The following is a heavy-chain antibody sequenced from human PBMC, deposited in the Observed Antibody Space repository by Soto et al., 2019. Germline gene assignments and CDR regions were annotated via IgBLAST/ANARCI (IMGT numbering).Heavy chain of an antibody. CDR1: GYTFTSYG. V-gene: IGHV1-18*01. J-gene: IGHJ4*02. D-gene: IGHD5-18*01. CDR3: ARDSGSRYSYGYYFDY. CDR2: ISAYNGNT. Sequence: ASVKVSCKASGYTFTSYGISWVRQAPGQGLEWMGWISAYNGNTNYAQKLQGRVTMTTDTSTSTAYMELRSLRPDDTAVYYCARDSGSRYSYGYYFDYWGQGTLVTVSS.